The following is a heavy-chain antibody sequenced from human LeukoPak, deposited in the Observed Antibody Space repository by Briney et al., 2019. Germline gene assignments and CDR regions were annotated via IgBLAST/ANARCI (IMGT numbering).Heavy chain of an antibody. V-gene: IGHV1-58*02. J-gene: IGHJ6*04. Sequence: SVKVSCKAYGYTFSNSAMQWVRQARGQRPEWIGWIVVGSGKTNYAQNFQERVTITRDMSTSTVHMELSSLGLEDTAVYFCAARVHSSRWPLDVWGRGTTVTISS. CDR2: IVVGSGKT. D-gene: IGHD6-19*01. CDR1: GYTFSNSA. CDR3: AARVHSSRWPLDV.